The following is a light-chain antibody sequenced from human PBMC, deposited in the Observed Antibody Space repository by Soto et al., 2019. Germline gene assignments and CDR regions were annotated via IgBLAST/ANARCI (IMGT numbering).Light chain of an antibody. CDR2: KVS. CDR3: MQATQSSWT. J-gene: IGKJ1*01. V-gene: IGKV2-24*01. CDR1: QSIVHNDGNTY. Sequence: DIVMTQTPLSSPVTLGQAASISCRSSQSIVHNDGNTYLRWFQQRPGQPPRLLIYKVSDRFSGVTDRFSGSGAGTDFTRTISRVEAEDVGVYYCMQATQSSWTFGQGTKVEI.